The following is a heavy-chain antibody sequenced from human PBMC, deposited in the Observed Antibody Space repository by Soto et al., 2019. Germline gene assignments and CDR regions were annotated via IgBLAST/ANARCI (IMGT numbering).Heavy chain of an antibody. CDR3: ARGKCYAFDI. J-gene: IGHJ3*02. V-gene: IGHV4-4*02. Sequence: QVQLQESGPGLVKPSGTLSLTCAVSGVSISIPNWWAWVRQAPGKGLEWIGEIDHSGTTNYNPSLNSRLTTSLARSKNQFSLRLTSVAAADTAVYFCARGKCYAFDIWGQGTMVTVSS. CDR1: GVSISIPNW. CDR2: IDHSGTT.